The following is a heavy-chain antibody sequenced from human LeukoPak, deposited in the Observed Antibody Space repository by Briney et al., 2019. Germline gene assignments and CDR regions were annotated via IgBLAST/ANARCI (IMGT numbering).Heavy chain of an antibody. CDR3: AREDYYGSSGYYDY. CDR1: GFTFSSYA. Sequence: GGSLRLSCAASGFTFSSYAMHWVRQAPGKGLEYVSAISSNGGSTYYANSVKGRFTISRDNSKNTLYLQMGSLRAEDMAVYYCAREDYYGSSGYYDYWGQGTLVTVSS. CDR2: ISSNGGST. J-gene: IGHJ4*02. V-gene: IGHV3-64*01. D-gene: IGHD3-22*01.